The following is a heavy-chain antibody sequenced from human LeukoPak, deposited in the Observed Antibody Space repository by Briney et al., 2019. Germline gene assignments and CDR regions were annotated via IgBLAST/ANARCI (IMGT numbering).Heavy chain of an antibody. CDR1: AFSLNAYN. J-gene: IGHJ4*02. Sequence: GGSLRLSCAASAFSLNAYNMNWVRQAPGKGLEWVSSISYTGTYIYYADSVKGRFTIFRDNAQNSLYLQMNSLRAEDTAIYYCVRDRGTYRPIDYWGQGTLVTVSS. D-gene: IGHD1-26*01. V-gene: IGHV3-21*04. CDR3: VRDRGTYRPIDY. CDR2: ISYTGTYI.